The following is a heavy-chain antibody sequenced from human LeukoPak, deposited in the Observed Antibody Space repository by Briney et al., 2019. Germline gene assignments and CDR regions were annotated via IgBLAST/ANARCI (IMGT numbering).Heavy chain of an antibody. V-gene: IGHV4-34*01. CDR1: GGSSSGYY. J-gene: IGHJ4*02. CDR2: IYYSGST. Sequence: SETLSLTCAVYGGSSSGYYWGWIRQPPGKGLEWIGSIYYSGSTYYNPSLKSRVTISVDTSKNQFSLKLSSVTAADTALYYCARVPTVTFFDYWGQGTLVTVSS. CDR3: ARVPTVTFFDY. D-gene: IGHD4-17*01.